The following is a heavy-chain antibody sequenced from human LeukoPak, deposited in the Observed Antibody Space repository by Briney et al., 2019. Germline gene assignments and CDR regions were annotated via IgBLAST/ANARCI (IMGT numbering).Heavy chain of an antibody. CDR3: ARISCSGGTCYWSRGYFDY. D-gene: IGHD2-15*01. CDR1: GGSFSGYY. V-gene: IGHV4-59*10. J-gene: IGHJ4*02. Sequence: SETLSLTCAVYGGSFSGYYWSWIRQPAGKGLEWIGHIYTSGSTNYNPSLKSRVTISVDTSKNLFSLKLSSVTAADTAVYYCARISCSGGTCYWSRGYFDYWGQGTLVTVSS. CDR2: IYTSGST.